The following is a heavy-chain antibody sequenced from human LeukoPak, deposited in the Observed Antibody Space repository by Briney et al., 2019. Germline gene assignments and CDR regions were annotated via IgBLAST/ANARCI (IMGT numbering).Heavy chain of an antibody. V-gene: IGHV3-30*04. CDR3: AKERAVAGRIDY. J-gene: IGHJ4*02. CDR1: GFTFSSYA. D-gene: IGHD6-19*01. CDR2: ISYDGSNK. Sequence: GGSLRLSCAASGFTFSSYAMHWVRQAPGKGLEWVAVISYDGSNKYYADSVKGRLTISRDNSKNTLYLQMNSLRAEDTAVYYCAKERAVAGRIDYWGQGTLVTVSS.